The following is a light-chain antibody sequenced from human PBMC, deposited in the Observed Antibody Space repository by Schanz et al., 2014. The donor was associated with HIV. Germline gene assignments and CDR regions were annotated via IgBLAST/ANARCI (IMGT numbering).Light chain of an antibody. Sequence: DIQMTQSPSSLSAYVGDRVTITCRASQDISISLNWYQQKPGKAPQLLIYASSLLHTGVPSRFSGSGSGTHFTLTITGLQFEDFATYYCQQRYSATPYTFGQGTKVEIK. CDR2: ASS. J-gene: IGKJ2*01. CDR3: QQRYSATPYT. V-gene: IGKV1-39*01. CDR1: QDISIS.